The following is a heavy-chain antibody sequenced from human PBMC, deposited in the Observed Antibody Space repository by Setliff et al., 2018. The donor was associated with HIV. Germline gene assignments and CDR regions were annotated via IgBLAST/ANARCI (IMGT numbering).Heavy chain of an antibody. D-gene: IGHD6-13*01. CDR2: INRYGPTI. CDR1: GFNFGSYS. Sequence: HPGGSLRLSCAASGFNFGSYSLNWVRQAPGKGMEWVSYINRYGPTIYYADSVKGRFTVSRDDAKNSLYLHMDSLRAEDTAVYYCARSQHSSSLRYFDYWGQGTLVTVSS. J-gene: IGHJ4*02. CDR3: ARSQHSSSLRYFDY. V-gene: IGHV3-48*01.